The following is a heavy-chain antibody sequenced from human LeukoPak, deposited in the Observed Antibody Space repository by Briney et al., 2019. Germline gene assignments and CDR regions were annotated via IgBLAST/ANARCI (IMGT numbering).Heavy chain of an antibody. D-gene: IGHD3-22*01. CDR3: AKGSSGYYGVYFDY. CDR2: ITWSSGNI. Sequence: GRSLRLSCAASGFTFGDYAMHWVRQAPGKGLEWVSGITWSSGNIDYADSVKGRFTISRDNAKNSLYLQMNSVRAEDTALYYCAKGSSGYYGVYFDYWGQGTLVTVSS. J-gene: IGHJ4*02. V-gene: IGHV3-9*01. CDR1: GFTFGDYA.